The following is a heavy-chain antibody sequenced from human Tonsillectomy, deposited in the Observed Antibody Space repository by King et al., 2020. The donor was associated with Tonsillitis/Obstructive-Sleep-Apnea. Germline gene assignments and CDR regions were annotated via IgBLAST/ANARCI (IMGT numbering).Heavy chain of an antibody. J-gene: IGHJ6*03. V-gene: IGHV3-30*04. D-gene: IGHD2-2*01. Sequence: VQLVESGGGVVQPGRSLRLSCAASGFTFSSYAMHWVRQAPGKGLERVAVISYDGSNKYYADSVKGRFTISRDNSKNTLYLQMNSLRAEDTAVYYCARCGYCSGTSWQEGSYSYYTVVWGKGTTGTVSS. CDR1: GFTFSSYA. CDR2: ISYDGSNK. CDR3: ARCGYCSGTSWQEGSYSYYTVV.